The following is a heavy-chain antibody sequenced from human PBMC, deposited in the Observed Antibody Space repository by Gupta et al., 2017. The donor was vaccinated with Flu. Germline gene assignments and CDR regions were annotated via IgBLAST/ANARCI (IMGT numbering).Heavy chain of an antibody. D-gene: IGHD7-27*01. Sequence: EVQLVESGGDLVKPGGSLRLSCAASGFTFNNAWMSWVRQAPGKGLEWVGRIKSKTDGGTTDYAAPVKDRFTISRDDSKNTLYLQMNSLRTEDTAVYYCTPSGELAEFDPWGQGTLVTVSS. CDR3: TPSGELAEFDP. CDR1: GFTFNNAW. J-gene: IGHJ5*02. CDR2: IKSKTDGGTT. V-gene: IGHV3-15*01.